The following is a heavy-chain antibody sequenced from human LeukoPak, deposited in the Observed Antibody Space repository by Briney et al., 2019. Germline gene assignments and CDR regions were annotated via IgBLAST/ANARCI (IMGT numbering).Heavy chain of an antibody. J-gene: IGHJ4*02. CDR2: ISGSGGST. CDR3: ARFNSSCIDY. D-gene: IGHD6-13*01. CDR1: GFTFSTYA. V-gene: IGHV3-23*01. Sequence: PGGSLRLSSAASGFTFSTYAMSGVPQATGKGLECVSSISGSGGSTYYADSVKGRFTISRDNSKNTLYLQMNSLRAEDTAVYYCARFNSSCIDYWGQGTLVTVSS.